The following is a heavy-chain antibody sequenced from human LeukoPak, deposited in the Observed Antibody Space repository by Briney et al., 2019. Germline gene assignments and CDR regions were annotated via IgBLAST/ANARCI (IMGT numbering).Heavy chain of an antibody. D-gene: IGHD1-14*01. CDR3: TRDRTRAEDD. CDR2: IYQGGSDT. V-gene: IGHV3-7*01. Sequence: GGSLRLSCAASGFTFSGHWMSWVRQAPGEGLEWVANIYQGGSDTYYVDSVKGRFTISRDNANNLLYLQMNSLRGEDTAVYYCTRDRTRAEDDWGQGTLVTVSS. J-gene: IGHJ4*02. CDR1: GFTFSGHW.